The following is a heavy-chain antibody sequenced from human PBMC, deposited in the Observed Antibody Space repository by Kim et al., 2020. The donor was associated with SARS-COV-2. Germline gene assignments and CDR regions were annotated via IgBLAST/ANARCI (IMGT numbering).Heavy chain of an antibody. J-gene: IGHJ6*02. CDR2: INPNSGGT. CDR3: AREGSTYYYGSGNLREDYYDGMDV. CDR1: GYTFTGYF. D-gene: IGHD3-10*01. Sequence: ASVKVSCKASGYTFTGYFMHWVRQAPGQGLEWMGWINPNSGGTNYAQKFQGWVTMTRDTSISTAYMELSRLRSDDTAVYYCAREGSTYYYGSGNLREDYYDGMDVWGQGTTVTVSS. V-gene: IGHV1-2*04.